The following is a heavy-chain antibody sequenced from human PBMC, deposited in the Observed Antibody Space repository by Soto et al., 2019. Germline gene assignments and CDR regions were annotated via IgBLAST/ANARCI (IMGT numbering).Heavy chain of an antibody. D-gene: IGHD1-26*01. CDR2: IYYSGTT. CDR1: GYSISSSNW. CDR3: ARREIQGPIDY. Sequence: QVQLQESGPGLVKPSDTLSLTCAVSGYSISSSNWWGWIRQPPGKELEGIGYIYYSGTTHYNPSLKSRVTMSVDTSKNQFSLKLPSVTAVDTAAYYCARREIQGPIDYWGQGTLVTVSS. J-gene: IGHJ4*02. V-gene: IGHV4-28*01.